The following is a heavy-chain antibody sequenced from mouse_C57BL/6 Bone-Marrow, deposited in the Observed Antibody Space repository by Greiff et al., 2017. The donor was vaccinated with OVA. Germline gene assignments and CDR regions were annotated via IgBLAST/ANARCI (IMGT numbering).Heavy chain of an antibody. J-gene: IGHJ3*01. Sequence: VQLQQPGAELVMPGASVKLSCKASGYTFTSYWMHWVKQRPGQGLEWIGEIDPSDSYTNYNQKFKGKSTLTVDKSSSTAYMQLSSLTSEDSAVYDCAREDDGYPWFAYWGQGTLVTVSA. CDR3: AREDDGYPWFAY. D-gene: IGHD2-3*01. CDR1: GYTFTSYW. CDR2: IDPSDSYT. V-gene: IGHV1-69*01.